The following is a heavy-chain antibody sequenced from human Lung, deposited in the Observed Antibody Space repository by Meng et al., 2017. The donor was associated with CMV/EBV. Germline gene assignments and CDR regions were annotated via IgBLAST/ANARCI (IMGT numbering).Heavy chain of an antibody. J-gene: IGHJ6*02. Sequence: LTXAASGFTFSSYAMHWVRQAPGKGLEWVAVISYDGSNKYYADSVKGRFTISRDNSKNTLYLQMNSLRAEDTAVYYCARDSRGSWYYSHGDYYYGMDVWGQGXTVTVSS. CDR2: ISYDGSNK. CDR3: ARDSRGSWYYSHGDYYYGMDV. CDR1: GFTFSSYA. D-gene: IGHD6-13*01. V-gene: IGHV3-30-3*01.